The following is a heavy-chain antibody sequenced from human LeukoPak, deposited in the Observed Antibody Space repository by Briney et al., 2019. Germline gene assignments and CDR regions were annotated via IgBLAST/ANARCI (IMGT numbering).Heavy chain of an antibody. CDR2: INPNSGGT. J-gene: IGHJ4*02. D-gene: IGHD6-6*01. CDR1: GYTFTSYG. Sequence: ASVKVSCKASGYTFTSYGISWVRQAPGQGLEWMGWINPNSGGTNYAQKFQGRVTMTRDTSISTAYMELSRLRSDDTAVYYCARAVYPYSSYDYWGQGTLVTVSS. V-gene: IGHV1-2*02. CDR3: ARAVYPYSSYDY.